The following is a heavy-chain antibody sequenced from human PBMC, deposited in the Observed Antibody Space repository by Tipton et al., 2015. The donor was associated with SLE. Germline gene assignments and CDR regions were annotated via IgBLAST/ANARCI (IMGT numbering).Heavy chain of an antibody. CDR2: MYHSGST. CDR1: GGSIRSHY. Sequence: TLSLTCTVSGGSIRSHYWSWIRQPPGKGLEWIGYMYHSGSTKYKPSLKSRVTISLDTSKNQVSLKLTSVTAADTAVYYCARGWYSRNWEWWFDPWGQGTLVTVSS. CDR3: ARGWYSRNWEWWFDP. V-gene: IGHV4-59*11. D-gene: IGHD6-13*01. J-gene: IGHJ5*02.